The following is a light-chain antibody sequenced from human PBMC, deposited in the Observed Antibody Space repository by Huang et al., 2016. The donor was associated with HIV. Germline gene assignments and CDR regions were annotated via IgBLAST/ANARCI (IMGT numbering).Light chain of an antibody. Sequence: EIVLTQSPATLSLSPGDRATLSCRASQSVSSYLAWYQQKPGPAPRLLLYDASNRANGIPASFSGSGPGTDVTLTISSLEPEDFAVYYCQQRSNWPFTFGQGTRLEIK. CDR3: QQRSNWPFT. J-gene: IGKJ5*01. V-gene: IGKV3D-11*02. CDR1: QSVSSY. CDR2: DAS.